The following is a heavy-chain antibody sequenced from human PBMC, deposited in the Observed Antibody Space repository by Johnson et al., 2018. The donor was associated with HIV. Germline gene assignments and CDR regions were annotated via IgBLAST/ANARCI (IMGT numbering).Heavy chain of an antibody. CDR3: ATEAGIELWLIDAFDL. V-gene: IGHV3-13*01. CDR2: IGTAGDT. Sequence: VQLVESGGGLVQPGRSLRLSCAASGFTFDDYAMHWVRQAPGKGLEWVSGIGTAGDTYYPGSVKGRFTISRENAKNSLYLQMNSLKTEDTAVYYCATEAGIELWLIDAFDLWGQGTMVTVSS. D-gene: IGHD5-18*01. CDR1: GFTFDDYA. J-gene: IGHJ3*01.